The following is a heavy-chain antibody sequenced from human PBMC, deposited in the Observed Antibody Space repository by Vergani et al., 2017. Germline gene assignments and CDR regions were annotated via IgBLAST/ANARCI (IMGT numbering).Heavy chain of an antibody. V-gene: IGHV4-39*01. CDR1: GGSISSSSYY. Sequence: QLQLQESGPGLVKPSETLSLTCTVSGGSISSSSYYWGWIRQPPGKGLEWIGSIYYSGSTYYNPSLKSRVTISVDTYKNQFSLKLSSVTAADTAVYYCARQDYDIHRTNNYYYYYGMDVWGQGTTVTVSS. CDR2: IYYSGST. D-gene: IGHD3-9*01. CDR3: ARQDYDIHRTNNYYYYYGMDV. J-gene: IGHJ6*02.